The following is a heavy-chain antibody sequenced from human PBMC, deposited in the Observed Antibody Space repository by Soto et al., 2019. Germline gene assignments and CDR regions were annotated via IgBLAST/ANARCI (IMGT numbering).Heavy chain of an antibody. V-gene: IGHV1-69*08. Sequence: QVQLVQSGAEVKKPGSSVKVSCKASGGTFSSYTISWVRQAPGQGLEWMGRIIPILGIANYAQKFQGRVTITADKSTSTAYMELSSLRSEDTAVYYCARDRSGPHYYYYMDVWGKGTTVTVS. CDR2: IIPILGIA. CDR1: GGTFSSYT. J-gene: IGHJ6*03. CDR3: ARDRSGPHYYYYMDV.